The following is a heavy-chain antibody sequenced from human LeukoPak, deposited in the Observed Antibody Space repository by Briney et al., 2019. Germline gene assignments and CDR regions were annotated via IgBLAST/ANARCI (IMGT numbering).Heavy chain of an antibody. CDR1: GGSISSYY. CDR2: IYTSGST. V-gene: IGHV4-4*07. D-gene: IGHD3-3*01. J-gene: IGHJ5*02. Sequence: PSETLSLTCTVSGGSISSYYWSWIRQPAGKGLEWIGRIYTSGSTNYNPSLKSRVTMSVDTSKNQFSLKLSSVTAADTAVYYCARDGFDFWSGSNHGGYNWFDPWGQGTLVTVSS. CDR3: ARDGFDFWSGSNHGGYNWFDP.